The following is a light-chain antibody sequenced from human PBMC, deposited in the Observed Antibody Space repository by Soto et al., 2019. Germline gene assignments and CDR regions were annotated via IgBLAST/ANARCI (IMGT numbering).Light chain of an antibody. Sequence: QAVAAQPPSASGTPGQRVTISCSGSSSNIGRNTVSWYQQLPGAAPKLLIYSDYQRPSGVPARCSGSKSGTSASLAISGLQSEDEADYYCAAWDDSLVGVFGGGTKLTVL. CDR3: AAWDDSLVGV. J-gene: IGLJ3*02. V-gene: IGLV1-44*01. CDR2: SDY. CDR1: SSNIGRNT.